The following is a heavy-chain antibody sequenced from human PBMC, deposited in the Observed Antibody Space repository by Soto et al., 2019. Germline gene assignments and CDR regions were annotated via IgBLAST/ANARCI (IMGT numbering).Heavy chain of an antibody. CDR1: GFTFRSYA. CDR3: VRGHMIGVGIDAFDI. Sequence: QVHLVESGGGVVQPGSSLRLSCEASGFTFRSYAMHWVRQAPGKGLEWVTMISYDGANKYYADAGKGRFTISRDTSQDRLYLEMKSLRTEDTAVYKCVRGHMIGVGIDAFDIWGQGTMVIVSS. CDR2: ISYDGANK. D-gene: IGHD3-22*01. V-gene: IGHV3-30-3*01. J-gene: IGHJ3*02.